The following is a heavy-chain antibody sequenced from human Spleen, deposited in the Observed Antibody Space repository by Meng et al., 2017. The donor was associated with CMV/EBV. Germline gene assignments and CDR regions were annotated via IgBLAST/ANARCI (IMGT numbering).Heavy chain of an antibody. D-gene: IGHD6-19*01. CDR2: IYSRGTT. CDR3: ARDSGWFDPGTRFDS. CDR1: GFTVSNNF. Sequence: GGSLRLSCAASGFTVSNNFMNWVRQAPGKGLEWVSVIYSRGTTYYADSVKGRFTISRDTSKNTLYLQMNSLRAEDTAVYYCARDSGWFDPGTRFDSWGQGTLVTVSS. J-gene: IGHJ4*02. V-gene: IGHV3-53*01.